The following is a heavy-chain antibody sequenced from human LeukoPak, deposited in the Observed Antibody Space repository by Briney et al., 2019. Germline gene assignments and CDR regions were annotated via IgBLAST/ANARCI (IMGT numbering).Heavy chain of an antibody. V-gene: IGHV1-2*06. J-gene: IGHJ6*03. D-gene: IGHD3-22*01. Sequence: ASVKVSCNASRYTFTGYFIHWVRQAPGQGLEWVGRINTANGGTNYAQKFQGRVTMTRDTSVTTAYMELSGLRSDDTAVYFCARDGTSYYYDSSGYSHYYSYYMHVWGKGTTITVSS. CDR2: INTANGGT. CDR3: ARDGTSYYYDSSGYSHYYSYYMHV. CDR1: RYTFTGYF.